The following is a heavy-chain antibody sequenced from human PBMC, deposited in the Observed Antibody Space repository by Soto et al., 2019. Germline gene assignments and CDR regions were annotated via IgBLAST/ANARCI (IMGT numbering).Heavy chain of an antibody. CDR2: INPNSGGT. CDR1: GYTFTGYY. D-gene: IGHD3-22*01. Sequence: QVQLVQSGAEVKKPGASVKVSCKASGYTFTGYYMHWVRQAPGQGLEWMGWINPNSGGTNYAQKFQGRVTMTRDTSISTAYMELSRLRSDYTAVYYRARETDDSSGHYFDYWGQGTLVTVSS. CDR3: ARETDDSSGHYFDY. V-gene: IGHV1-2*02. J-gene: IGHJ4*02.